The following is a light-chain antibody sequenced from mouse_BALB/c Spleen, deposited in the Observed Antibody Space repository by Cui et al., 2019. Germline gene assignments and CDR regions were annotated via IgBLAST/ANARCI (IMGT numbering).Light chain of an antibody. J-gene: IGKJ2*01. CDR1: QRLLYSSNQKNY. CDR3: QQYYSYPT. Sequence: DIVMSHSPSPLAVSGGEQVNMSCKSSQRLLYSSNQKNYLAWYQQKPGQSPKLLIYWASTRESGVPDRFTGSGSGTDFTLTISSVKAEDLAVYYCQQYYSYPTFGGGTKLEIK. V-gene: IGKV8-30*01. CDR2: WAS.